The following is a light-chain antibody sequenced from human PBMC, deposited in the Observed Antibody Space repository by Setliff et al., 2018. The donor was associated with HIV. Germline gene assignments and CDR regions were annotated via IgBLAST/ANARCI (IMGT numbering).Light chain of an antibody. Sequence: QSALTQPRSVYGAPGQSVTISCTGTSSDVGGYNYVSWYQQHPGKAAKLIIYDVIERPSGVPDRFSGSKSGNTASLTISGLQADDEADYYCCSYAGSYTRVFGGGTKVTVL. V-gene: IGLV2-11*01. CDR3: CSYAGSYTRV. J-gene: IGLJ3*02. CDR2: DVI. CDR1: SSDVGGYNY.